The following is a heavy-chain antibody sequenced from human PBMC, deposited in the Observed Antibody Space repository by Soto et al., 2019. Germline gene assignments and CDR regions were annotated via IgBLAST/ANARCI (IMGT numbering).Heavy chain of an antibody. CDR3: ARANGDYYFDY. Sequence: QVQLVQSGAEVKKPGASVKVSCNASGYTFTSYGISWVRQAPGQGLEWMGWISTYKGDTHYAQKLQGRVTLTTDTSTSTASMELRSLRSDDTAVYYCARANGDYYFDYWGQGTLVTVST. J-gene: IGHJ4*02. V-gene: IGHV1-18*01. CDR2: ISTYKGDT. CDR1: GYTFTSYG. D-gene: IGHD4-17*01.